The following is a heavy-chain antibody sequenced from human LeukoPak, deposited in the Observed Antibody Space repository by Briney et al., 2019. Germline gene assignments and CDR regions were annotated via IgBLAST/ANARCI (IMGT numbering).Heavy chain of an antibody. J-gene: IGHJ4*02. Sequence: ALLKVSCKASGYTFTHYGISWVRQAPGQGFEWKGWVSAYADDTNYVQKFRGTITMTTDTSTSTAYMELRSLRSDDTAVYYCARDCIGCLGFDYWGQGTLVTVSS. CDR2: VSAYADDT. D-gene: IGHD5/OR15-5a*01. CDR1: GYTFTHYG. V-gene: IGHV1-18*01. CDR3: ARDCIGCLGFDY.